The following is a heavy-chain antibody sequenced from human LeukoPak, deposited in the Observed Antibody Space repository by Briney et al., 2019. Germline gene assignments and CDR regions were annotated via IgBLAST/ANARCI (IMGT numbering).Heavy chain of an antibody. D-gene: IGHD6-13*01. CDR2: IGAYNGNT. V-gene: IGHV1-18*04. CDR1: GYTFTSYG. CDR3: ARDGRLGQAPWYLYYYYGMDV. Sequence: ASVKVSCKASGYTFTSYGISWVRQAPGQGLEWMGWIGAYNGNTNYAQKLQGRVTMTTDTSTSTAYMELRSLRSDDTAVYYCARDGRLGQAPWYLYYYYGMDVWGKGTTVTVSS. J-gene: IGHJ6*04.